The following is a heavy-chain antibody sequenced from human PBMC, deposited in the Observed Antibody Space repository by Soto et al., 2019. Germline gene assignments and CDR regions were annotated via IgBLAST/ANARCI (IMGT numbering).Heavy chain of an antibody. CDR3: ARAKAVVIAALDI. V-gene: IGHV3-23*01. J-gene: IGHJ3*02. CDR1: GFMFNNSA. Sequence: GGSLRLSCRASGFMFNNSAMTWVRQAPGQGLQWVASVSDNGGSRGGTYYADSVKGRFTISRDNSKNTLYLQLDSLTGADTAVYYCARAKAVVIAALDIWGQGTMVTVSS. CDR2: VSDNGGSRGGT. D-gene: IGHD2-21*01.